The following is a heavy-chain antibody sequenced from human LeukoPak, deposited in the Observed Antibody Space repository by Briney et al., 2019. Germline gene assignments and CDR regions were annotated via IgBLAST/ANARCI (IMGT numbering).Heavy chain of an antibody. Sequence: TSETLSLTCTVSGGSISGYYWSWIRQPPGKGLEWIGYIYYSGSTNYNPSLKSRVTISVDTSKNQFSLKLSSVTAADTAVYYCAREERWLQKRGPYDAFDIWGQGTMVTVSS. CDR1: GGSISGYY. D-gene: IGHD5-24*01. V-gene: IGHV4-59*01. J-gene: IGHJ3*02. CDR3: AREERWLQKRGPYDAFDI. CDR2: IYYSGST.